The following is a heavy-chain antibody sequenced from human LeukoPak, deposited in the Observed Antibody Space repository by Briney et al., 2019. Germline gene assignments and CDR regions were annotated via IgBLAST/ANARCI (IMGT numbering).Heavy chain of an antibody. V-gene: IGHV5-51*03. CDR2: IYPGDSDT. Sequence: GESLKISCKGSGYSFSSYWIGWVRQMPGKGLEWMGIIYPGDSDTTYSPSFQGQVTISADKSISTAYLQWSSLKASDTAMYYCARFDCSSTSCYKSYYYGMDVWGQGTTVTVSS. CDR3: ARFDCSSTSCYKSYYYGMDV. CDR1: GYSFSSYW. D-gene: IGHD2-2*02. J-gene: IGHJ6*02.